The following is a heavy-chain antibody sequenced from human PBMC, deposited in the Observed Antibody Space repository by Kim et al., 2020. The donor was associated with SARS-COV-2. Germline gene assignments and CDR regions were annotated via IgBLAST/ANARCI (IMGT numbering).Heavy chain of an antibody. D-gene: IGHD6-13*01. J-gene: IGHJ1*01. V-gene: IGHV3-43*02. CDR1: GFIFNDYA. CDR2: ISGDGGTT. Sequence: GGSLRLSCAASGFIFNDYAVHWVRQAPGKSLEWVSLISGDGGTTYYVDSVKGRFTISRDNSKNSLYLQMNSLRTEDTALYYCAKGVAAAVIRYFQHWGQGTLFTVPS. CDR3: AKGVAAAVIRYFQH.